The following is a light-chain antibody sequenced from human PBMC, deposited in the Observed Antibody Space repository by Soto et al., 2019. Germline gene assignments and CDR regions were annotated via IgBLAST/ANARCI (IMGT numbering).Light chain of an antibody. CDR1: QSVSSSY. J-gene: IGKJ2*01. Sequence: EIVLTQSPGTLSLYPGERATLSCRARQSVSSSYLAWYQQKPGQAARLLIYGASRRANGIPDRFSGSGSGTDFTLTISRLEPEDFAVYYCQQYGSSPRYTFGQGTQLEIK. CDR2: GAS. CDR3: QQYGSSPRYT. V-gene: IGKV3-20*01.